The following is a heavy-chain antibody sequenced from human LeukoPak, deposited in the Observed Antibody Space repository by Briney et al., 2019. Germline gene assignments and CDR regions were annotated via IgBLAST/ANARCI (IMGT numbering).Heavy chain of an antibody. V-gene: IGHV3-33*01. Sequence: TGRSLRLSCAASGFRFSNYGMHWVRQAPGKGLEWVALIWYDGSNKYYADSVKGRFTISRDNSKNTLYLQMNSLRAEDTAVYYCASPLWFGDQYGMDVWGQGTTVTVSS. CDR1: GFRFSNYG. J-gene: IGHJ6*02. CDR2: IWYDGSNK. CDR3: ASPLWFGDQYGMDV. D-gene: IGHD3-10*01.